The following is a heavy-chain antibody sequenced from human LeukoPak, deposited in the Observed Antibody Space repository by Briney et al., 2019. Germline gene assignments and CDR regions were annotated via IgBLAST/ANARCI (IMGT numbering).Heavy chain of an antibody. Sequence: GGSLRLSCIVSGVAIGSSWMSWVRQAPGKGLEWVSAISGSGGSTYYADSVKGRFTISRDNSKNTLYLQMNSLRAEDTAVYYCAKDPPEVSGGYYWGQGTLVTVSS. D-gene: IGHD2-15*01. CDR2: ISGSGGST. CDR1: GVAIGSSW. J-gene: IGHJ4*02. CDR3: AKDPPEVSGGYY. V-gene: IGHV3-23*01.